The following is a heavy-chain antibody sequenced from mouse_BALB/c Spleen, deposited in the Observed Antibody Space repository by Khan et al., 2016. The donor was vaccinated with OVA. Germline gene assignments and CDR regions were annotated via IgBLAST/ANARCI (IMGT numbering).Heavy chain of an antibody. D-gene: IGHD1-1*01. CDR1: GDSITSGF. CDR3: ARSYSSWTMDY. Sequence: EVQLQESGPSLVKPSQTLSLTCSVTGDSITSGFWNWIRKFPGNKFEYMGYVTYSGNTYYNPSLKSRISTTRDTSKSQYYRQLNSVTTEETATYFCARSYSSWTMDYWGQGTSVTVSS. CDR2: VTYSGNT. V-gene: IGHV3-8*02. J-gene: IGHJ4*01.